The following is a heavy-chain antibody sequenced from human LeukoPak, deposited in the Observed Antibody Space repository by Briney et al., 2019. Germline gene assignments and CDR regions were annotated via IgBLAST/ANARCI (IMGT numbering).Heavy chain of an antibody. CDR3: ATGEITMVRGVIIGRVYYFDY. D-gene: IGHD3-10*01. CDR1: GFTVSSNY. J-gene: IGHJ4*02. CDR2: IYSGGST. V-gene: IGHV3-66*01. Sequence: PGGSLRLSCAASGFTVSSNYMSWVRQAPGKGLEWVSVIYSGGSTYYADSVKGRFTISRDNSKSTLYLQMNSLRAEDTAVYYCATGEITMVRGVIIGRVYYFDYWGQGTLVTVSS.